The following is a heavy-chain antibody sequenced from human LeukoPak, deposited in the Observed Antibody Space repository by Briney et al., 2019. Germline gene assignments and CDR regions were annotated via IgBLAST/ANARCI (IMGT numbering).Heavy chain of an antibody. J-gene: IGHJ4*02. V-gene: IGHV5-51*01. CDR1: GYSFTGYW. Sequence: GESLKISCKASGYSFTGYWIGWVRQMPGKGLEWMGIISPGDFDTRYSPSFQGQVTISADKSISTAYLQWSSLKASDTAMYYCARRIAGGGVDYWGQGTLVTVSS. CDR2: ISPGDFDT. CDR3: ARRIAGGGVDY. D-gene: IGHD6-13*01.